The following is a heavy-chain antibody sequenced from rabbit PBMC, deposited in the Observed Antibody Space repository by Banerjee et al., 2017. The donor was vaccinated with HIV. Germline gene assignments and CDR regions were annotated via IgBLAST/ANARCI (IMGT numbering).Heavy chain of an antibody. CDR3: ARRSYYGYGFDP. Sequence: QEQLVESGGGLVQPGGSLKLSCKASGFDFNTYGVSWVRQAPGKGLEWIACIYDGSSGASNYANWAKGRFTISKTSSTTVILQMTSLTAADTATYFCARRSYYGYGFDPWGQGTLVTVS. J-gene: IGHJ2*01. D-gene: IGHD8-1*01. CDR2: IYDGSSGAS. CDR1: GFDFNTYG. V-gene: IGHV1S45*01.